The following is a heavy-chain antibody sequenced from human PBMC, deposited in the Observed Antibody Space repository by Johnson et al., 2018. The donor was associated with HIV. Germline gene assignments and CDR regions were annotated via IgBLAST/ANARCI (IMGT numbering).Heavy chain of an antibody. CDR1: GFTFDDYG. D-gene: IGHD4-17*01. Sequence: VQLVESGGGVVRPGESLRLSCAASGFTFDDYGMSWVRQAPGTGLEWVSGINWNGGSAGHADSLKGRFIISRDHAKNSLYLQMNSLRAVDTAVYYCAREGTVSYGGAFDIWGQGTMVTVSS. CDR2: INWNGGSA. J-gene: IGHJ3*02. CDR3: AREGTVSYGGAFDI. V-gene: IGHV3-20*04.